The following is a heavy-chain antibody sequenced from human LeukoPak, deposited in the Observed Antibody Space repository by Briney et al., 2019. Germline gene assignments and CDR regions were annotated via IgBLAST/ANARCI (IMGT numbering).Heavy chain of an antibody. D-gene: IGHD4-23*01. CDR2: IIPIFGTA. J-gene: IGHJ3*02. Sequence: SVKVSCKASGGTFSSYAISWVRQAPGQGLEWMGGIIPIFGTANYAQRFQGRVTITADESTSTAYMELSSLRSEDTAVYYCARAYLLETMVVNEYHDAFDIWGQGTMVTVSS. CDR1: GGTFSSYA. V-gene: IGHV1-69*13. CDR3: ARAYLLETMVVNEYHDAFDI.